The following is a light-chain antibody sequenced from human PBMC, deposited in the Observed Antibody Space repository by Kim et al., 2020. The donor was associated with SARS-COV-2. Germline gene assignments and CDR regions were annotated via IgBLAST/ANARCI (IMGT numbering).Light chain of an antibody. CDR1: QSVSSY. Sequence: LSPGDIATLSCRASQSVSSYLAWYQQKPGQAPRLLIYDASNRATGIPARFSGSGSGTDFTLTISSLEPEDFAVYYCQQRSNWPPYTFGQGTKLEI. CDR3: QQRSNWPPYT. J-gene: IGKJ2*01. V-gene: IGKV3-11*01. CDR2: DAS.